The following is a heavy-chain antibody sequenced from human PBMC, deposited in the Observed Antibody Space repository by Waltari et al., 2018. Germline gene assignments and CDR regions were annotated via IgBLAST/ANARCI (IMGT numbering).Heavy chain of an antibody. CDR1: GSTFTAYH. Sequence: QDQLVQSGSEVKKPGASVRVSCQASGSTFTAYHLHWFRQTPGQGFEWMGWFNPKNGDSNSAEKFLDRVTMTRDTSINTVYLDLSGLRSDDTAVFFCARDPGPIVGAPDLWGQGTLVTVSS. J-gene: IGHJ5*02. D-gene: IGHD1-26*01. CDR2: FNPKNGDS. V-gene: IGHV1-2*02. CDR3: ARDPGPIVGAPDL.